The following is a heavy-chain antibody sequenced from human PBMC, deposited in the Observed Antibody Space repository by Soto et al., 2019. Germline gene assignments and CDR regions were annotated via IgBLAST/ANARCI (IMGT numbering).Heavy chain of an antibody. Sequence: EVHLLESGGCVVQPGGSLRLSCTASGFTFSSYAMTWFRQGPGRGLEGVSGITASGGRTFYADSLKGRFTISRDNSRSTRYLQMNSLRAEDTAVYYCAKDTRYADYVRWFDSWGQGTLVTVSS. CDR1: GFTFSSYA. CDR2: ITASGGRT. CDR3: AKDTRYADYVRWFDS. J-gene: IGHJ5*01. V-gene: IGHV3-23*01. D-gene: IGHD4-17*01.